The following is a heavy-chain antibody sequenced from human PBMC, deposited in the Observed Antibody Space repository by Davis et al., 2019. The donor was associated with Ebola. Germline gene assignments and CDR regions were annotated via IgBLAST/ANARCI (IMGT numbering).Heavy chain of an antibody. J-gene: IGHJ5*02. V-gene: IGHV4-59*01. Sequence: MPGGSLRLSCTVSGGSISSYYWSWIRQPPGKGLEWIGYIYYSGSTNYNPSLKSRVTISVDTSKNQFSLKLSSVTAADTAVYYCARVDRLAFDPWGQGTLVTVSS. CDR3: ARVDRLAFDP. CDR1: GGSISSYY. D-gene: IGHD3-3*02. CDR2: IYYSGST.